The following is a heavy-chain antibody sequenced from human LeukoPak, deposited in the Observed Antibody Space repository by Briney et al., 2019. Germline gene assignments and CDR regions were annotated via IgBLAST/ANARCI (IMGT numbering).Heavy chain of an antibody. D-gene: IGHD3-22*01. J-gene: IGHJ4*02. CDR2: IKEDGSEK. CDR1: GFTFSIYA. V-gene: IGHV3-7*04. Sequence: QTGGSLRLSCAASGFTFSIYALSWVRQAPGKGLEWVANIKEDGSEKHYADSVKGRFTISRDNAKNSLYLQSLYLQMNSLRAEDTAVYYCARAHYSSFDYWGQGTLVTVSA. CDR3: ARAHYSSFDY.